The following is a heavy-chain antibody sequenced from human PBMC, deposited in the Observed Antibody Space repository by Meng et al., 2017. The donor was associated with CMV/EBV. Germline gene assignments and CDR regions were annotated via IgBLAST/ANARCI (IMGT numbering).Heavy chain of an antibody. CDR2: IYSGGST. J-gene: IGHJ6*02. D-gene: IGHD2-15*01. CDR3: ARGRFMVAKEYYYYGMDV. Sequence: GESLKISCAASGFTVSSNYMSWVRQAPGKGLEWVSVIYSGGSTYYADSVKGRFTISRDNSKNTLYLQMNSLRAEDTAVYYCARGRFMVAKEYYYYGMDVWGQGTTVTVSS. CDR1: GFTVSSNY. V-gene: IGHV3-53*01.